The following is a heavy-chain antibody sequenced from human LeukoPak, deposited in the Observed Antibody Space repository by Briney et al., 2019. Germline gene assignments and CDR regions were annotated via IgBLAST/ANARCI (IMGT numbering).Heavy chain of an antibody. CDR1: EYTFTGYY. V-gene: IGHV1-2*02. J-gene: IGHJ4*02. CDR3: ARAGLSMVRGGLFGY. Sequence: GASVKVSCKASEYTFTGYYMHWVRQAPGQGLEWMGWINPNSGGTNYAQKFQGRVTMTRDTSISTAYMELSRLRSDDTAVYYCARAGLSMVRGGLFGYWGQGTLVTVSS. D-gene: IGHD3-10*01. CDR2: INPNSGGT.